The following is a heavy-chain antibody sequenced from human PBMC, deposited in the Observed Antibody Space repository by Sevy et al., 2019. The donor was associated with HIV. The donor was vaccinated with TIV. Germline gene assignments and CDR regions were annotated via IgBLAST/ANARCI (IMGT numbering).Heavy chain of an antibody. D-gene: IGHD2-15*01. Sequence: ASVKVSCKASGGTFSSYAISWVRQAPGQGLEWMGRIIPILGIANYAQKFQGRVTITADKSTSTAYMELSSLRSEDTAVYYCASTVVVAATVYYYGMDVWGQGTTVTVSS. CDR1: GGTFSSYA. CDR2: IIPILGIA. V-gene: IGHV1-69*04. CDR3: ASTVVVAATVYYYGMDV. J-gene: IGHJ6*02.